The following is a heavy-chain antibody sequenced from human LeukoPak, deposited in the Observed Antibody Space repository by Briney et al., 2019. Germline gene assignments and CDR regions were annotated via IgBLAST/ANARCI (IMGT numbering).Heavy chain of an antibody. J-gene: IGHJ4*02. Sequence: SVKVSCKASGGTFSSYAITWVRQAPGQGLEWMGGIIPIFGTANYAQKFQGRVTITADKSTSTAYMELSRLRSEDTAVYYCARGVLRYRRNLYYFDYWGQGTLVTVSS. CDR1: GGTFSSYA. CDR2: IIPIFGTA. CDR3: ARGVLRYRRNLYYFDY. D-gene: IGHD3-9*01. V-gene: IGHV1-69*06.